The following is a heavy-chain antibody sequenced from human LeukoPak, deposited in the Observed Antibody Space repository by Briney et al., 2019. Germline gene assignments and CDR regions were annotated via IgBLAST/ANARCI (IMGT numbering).Heavy chain of an antibody. CDR1: GYTFTSYY. V-gene: IGHV1-46*01. J-gene: IGHJ4*02. CDR2: INPSGGST. Sequence: GASVKVSCKASGYTFTSYYMHWVRQAPGQGLEWMGIINPSGGSTSYEQKFQGRVTMTRDMSTSTVYMELSSLRSEDTAVYYCARDGTSYYDSSGYYLDYWGQGTLVTVSS. D-gene: IGHD3-22*01. CDR3: ARDGTSYYDSSGYYLDY.